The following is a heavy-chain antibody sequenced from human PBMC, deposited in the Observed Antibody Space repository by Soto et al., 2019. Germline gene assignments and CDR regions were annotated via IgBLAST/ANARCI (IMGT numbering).Heavy chain of an antibody. CDR2: INHSGST. CDR1: GGSFSGYY. J-gene: IGHJ5*01. D-gene: IGHD1-26*01. V-gene: IGHV4-34*01. Sequence: SETLSLTCAVYGGSFSGYYWSWIRQPPGKGLEWIGEINHSGSTNYNPSLKSRVTISVDTSKNQFSLKLSSVTAADTAVYYCAIARRGSYINWFDSWGKGTLVTVYS. CDR3: AIARRGSYINWFDS.